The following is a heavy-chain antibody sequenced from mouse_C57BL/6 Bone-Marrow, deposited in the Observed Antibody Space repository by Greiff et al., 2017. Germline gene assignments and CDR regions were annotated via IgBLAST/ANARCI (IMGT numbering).Heavy chain of an antibody. CDR3: TREGDGSLLYWYFDV. Sequence: VQLQQSGTVLARPGASVKMSCKTSGYTFTSYWMHWVKQRPGQGLEWIGAIYPGNSDTSYNQKFKGKAKLTAVTSASTAYMELSSLTNEDSAVYYCTREGDGSLLYWYFDVWGTGTTVTGSS. D-gene: IGHD1-1*01. CDR2: IYPGNSDT. J-gene: IGHJ1*03. CDR1: GYTFTSYW. V-gene: IGHV1-5*01.